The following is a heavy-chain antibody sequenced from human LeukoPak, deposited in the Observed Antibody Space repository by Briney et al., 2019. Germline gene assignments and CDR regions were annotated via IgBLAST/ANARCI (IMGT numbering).Heavy chain of an antibody. CDR1: GGSISSGGYY. Sequence: SQTLSLTCTVSGGSISSGGYYWSWIRQHPGKGLEWIGYIYYSGSTYYNPSLKSRVTISVDMSKNQFSLKLSSVTAADTAVYYCARDGLSGSSTSYYYYGMDVWGQGTTVTVSS. V-gene: IGHV4-31*03. D-gene: IGHD2-2*01. J-gene: IGHJ6*02. CDR3: ARDGLSGSSTSYYYYGMDV. CDR2: IYYSGST.